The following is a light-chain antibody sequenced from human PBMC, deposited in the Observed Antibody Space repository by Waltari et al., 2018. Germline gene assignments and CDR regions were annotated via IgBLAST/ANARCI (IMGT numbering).Light chain of an antibody. J-gene: IGKJ1*01. CDR2: DAS. CDR1: QTINVW. CDR3: QQYLLFWT. V-gene: IGKV1-5*01. Sequence: DIQMTQSPSTLSASVGDRVTIPCRASQTINVWLAWYQQKPGKAPELLIHDASTLESGAPPRFSGSGSGTEFTLTISSVQPEDVATYYCQQYLLFWTFGQGTRVEIK.